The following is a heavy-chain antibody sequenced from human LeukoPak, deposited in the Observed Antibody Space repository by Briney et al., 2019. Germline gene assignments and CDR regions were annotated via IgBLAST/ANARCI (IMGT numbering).Heavy chain of an antibody. V-gene: IGHV4-34*01. J-gene: IGHJ4*02. CDR1: GGSFSGYY. CDR3: ARDRGVSGFDY. CDR2: INHSGST. D-gene: IGHD6-13*01. Sequence: SETLSLTCAVYGGSFSGYYWSWIRQPPGKGLEWIREINHSGSTNYNPSLKSRVTISVDTSKNQFSLKLSSVTAADTAVYYCARDRGVSGFDYWGQGTLVTVSS.